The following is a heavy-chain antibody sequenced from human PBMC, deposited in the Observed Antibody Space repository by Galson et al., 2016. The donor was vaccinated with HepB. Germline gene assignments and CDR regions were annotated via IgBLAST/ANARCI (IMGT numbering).Heavy chain of an antibody. V-gene: IGHV4-61*01. Sequence: ETLSLTCSVSGGSISSRTSYWTWIRQHPGKGLEWIACIYYSGSTNYNPPLKSRVTISGDTSKNQFSLMLNDVTAADTAVYYCAAGYNWDFWGQGALVTVSS. D-gene: IGHD5-18*01. J-gene: IGHJ1*01. CDR3: AAGYNWDF. CDR2: IYYSGST. CDR1: GGSISSRTSY.